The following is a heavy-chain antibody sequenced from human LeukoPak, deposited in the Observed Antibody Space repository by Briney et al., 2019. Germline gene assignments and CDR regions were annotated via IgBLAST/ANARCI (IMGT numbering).Heavy chain of an antibody. CDR2: INHSGST. CDR1: GGSFSGYY. Sequence: SETLSLTCAVYGGSFSGYYWSWIRQPPGKGLEWIREINHSGSTNYNPSLKSRVTMSVDTSKNQFSLKLSSVTAADTAVYYCARGCYDFWSGYLDWFDPWGQGTLVTVSS. CDR3: ARGCYDFWSGYLDWFDP. J-gene: IGHJ5*02. D-gene: IGHD3-3*01. V-gene: IGHV4-34*01.